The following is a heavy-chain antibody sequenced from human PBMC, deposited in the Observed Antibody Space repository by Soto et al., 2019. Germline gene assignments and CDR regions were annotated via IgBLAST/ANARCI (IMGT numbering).Heavy chain of an antibody. CDR2: IFYSGST. V-gene: IGHV4-59*01. CDR3: AKDSGYNYGYFRWFDP. D-gene: IGHD5-18*01. J-gene: IGHJ5*02. CDR1: GGSISNYY. Sequence: SETLSLTCTVSGGSISNYYWSWIRQPPGRGLEWIGHIFYSGSTNYNPALKSRVTISVDTSKCQFSLKLSSATAADTAVYYCAKDSGYNYGYFRWFDPWGQGTLVTVSS.